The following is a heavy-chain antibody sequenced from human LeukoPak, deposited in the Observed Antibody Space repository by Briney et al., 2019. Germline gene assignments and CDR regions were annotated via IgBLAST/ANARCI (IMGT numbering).Heavy chain of an antibody. J-gene: IGHJ4*02. CDR1: GFTVSINY. CDR2: IYSGGRT. D-gene: IGHD3-22*01. CDR3: ARYYYDSSGYPYYFDY. V-gene: IGHV3-53*01. Sequence: GRSLRLSCAASGFTVSINYMSWVRQAPGKGLEWVSLIYSGGRTYYADSVKGRFTISRDNSKNTLYLQMNSLRAEDTAVYYCARYYYDSSGYPYYFDYWGQGTLVTVSS.